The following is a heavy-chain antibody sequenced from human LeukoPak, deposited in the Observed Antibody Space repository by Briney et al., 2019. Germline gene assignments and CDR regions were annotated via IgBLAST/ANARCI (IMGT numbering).Heavy chain of an antibody. V-gene: IGHV3-21*01. Sequence: GGSLRLSCASSGFTFSSFTMNWVRQALGKGLEWVSSITGSSTHIYYADSVKGRFTISRDNAKDSLYLQMNSLRADDTAVYYCARAQTMVSDYWGQGTLVTVSS. J-gene: IGHJ4*02. CDR1: GFTFSSFT. CDR2: ITGSSTHI. CDR3: ARAQTMVSDY. D-gene: IGHD2-8*01.